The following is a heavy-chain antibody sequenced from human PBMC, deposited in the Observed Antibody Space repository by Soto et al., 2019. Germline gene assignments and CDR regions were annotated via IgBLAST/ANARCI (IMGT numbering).Heavy chain of an antibody. V-gene: IGHV1-3*01. CDR2: INAGNGNT. CDR1: GYTFTSYA. Sequence: QVQLVQSGAEVKKPGASVKVSCKASGYTFTSYAMHWVRQAPGQRHEWMGRINAGNGNTKYSQKFQGRVTITRDTSAITAYMELSSLRSEDTAVYYCARGGSLYWYFDFWGRGTLVTVSS. J-gene: IGHJ2*01. D-gene: IGHD1-26*01. CDR3: ARGGSLYWYFDF.